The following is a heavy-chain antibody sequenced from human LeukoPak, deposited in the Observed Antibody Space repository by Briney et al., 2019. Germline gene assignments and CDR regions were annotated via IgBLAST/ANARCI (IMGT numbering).Heavy chain of an antibody. CDR2: ISAYNGNT. D-gene: IGHD5-24*01. J-gene: IGHJ6*03. CDR3: ARVSGEMATIDYYSYYMDV. Sequence: GASVKVSCKASGYTFTSYGISWVRQAPGQGLEWMGWISAYNGNTNYAQKLQGRVTMTTDTSTSTAYMELRSLRSDDTAVYYCARVSGEMATIDYYSYYMDVWGKGTTVTISS. CDR1: GYTFTSYG. V-gene: IGHV1-18*01.